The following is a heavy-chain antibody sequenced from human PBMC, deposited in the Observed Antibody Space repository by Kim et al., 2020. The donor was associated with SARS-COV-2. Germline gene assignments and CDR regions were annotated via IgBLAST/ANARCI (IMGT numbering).Heavy chain of an antibody. CDR3: ARGLWGRGTTYYYAMDF. J-gene: IGHJ6*02. D-gene: IGHD5-18*01. CDR1: GGTFSSYA. Sequence: SVKVSCKASGGTFSSYAISWVRQAPGQGLEWMGGIIPIFGTANYAQKFQGRVTITADESTSTAYMELSSLRSEDTAVYYCARGLWGRGTTYYYAMDFWGQGTTVTVSS. V-gene: IGHV1-69*13. CDR2: IIPIFGTA.